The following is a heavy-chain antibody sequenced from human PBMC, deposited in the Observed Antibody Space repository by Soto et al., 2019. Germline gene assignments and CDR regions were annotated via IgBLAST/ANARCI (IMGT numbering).Heavy chain of an antibody. Sequence: QVQLQESGPGLVRPSETLSLTCTVSGGSISNYYWSWIRQPPGRALEWIGYIYYSGSTNYNPSLRSRGSISVDTSKNQLSLKLTSVTAADTAVYYCARDRGYSNWYDPWGQGTLVTVSS. V-gene: IGHV4-59*01. J-gene: IGHJ5*02. CDR2: IYYSGST. D-gene: IGHD5-18*01. CDR3: ARDRGYSNWYDP. CDR1: GGSISNYY.